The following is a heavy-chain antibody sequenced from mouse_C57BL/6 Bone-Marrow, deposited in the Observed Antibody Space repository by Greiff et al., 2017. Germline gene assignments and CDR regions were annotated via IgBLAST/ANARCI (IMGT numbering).Heavy chain of an antibody. V-gene: IGHV7-3*01. CDR1: GFTFTDYY. D-gene: IGHD1-1*01. CDR2: IRNKANGYTT. J-gene: IGHJ4*01. CDR3: ASLYYYGSSYGAMDY. Sequence: EVNVVESGGGLVQPGGSLSLSCAASGFTFTDYYMSWVRQPPGKALEWLGFIRNKANGYTTEYSASVKGRFTISRDNSQSILYLQMNALRAEDSATYYCASLYYYGSSYGAMDYWGQGTSVTVSS.